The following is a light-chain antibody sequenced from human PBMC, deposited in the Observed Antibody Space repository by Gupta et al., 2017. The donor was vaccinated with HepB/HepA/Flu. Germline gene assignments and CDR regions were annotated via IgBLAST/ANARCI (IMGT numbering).Light chain of an antibody. CDR3: YSHASSNSIFV. CDR1: SSDVGGYSY. J-gene: IGLJ1*01. CDR2: DDS. Sequence: QSALPQPRSVSGSPGQSVTISSTVTSSDVGGYSYVSWYHQNHGTAPKLIIYDDSKRPSGVPDRFSASKSVTTSSLTTXRXQAEDDXDYYCYSHASSNSIFVFGSGTKLTVL. V-gene: IGLV2-11*01.